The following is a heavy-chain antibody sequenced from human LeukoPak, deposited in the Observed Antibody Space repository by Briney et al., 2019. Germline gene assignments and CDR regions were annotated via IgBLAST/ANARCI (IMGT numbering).Heavy chain of an antibody. CDR3: ARDLAGGSAFDI. CDR2: ISSSSSYI. Sequence: GGSLRLSCAASGFTFSSYSMNWVRQAPGKGLEWVSSISSSSSYIYYADSVKGRFTISRDNAENSLYLQMNSLRAEDTAVYYCARDLAGGSAFDIWGQGTMVTVSS. D-gene: IGHD1-1*01. CDR1: GFTFSSYS. V-gene: IGHV3-21*01. J-gene: IGHJ3*02.